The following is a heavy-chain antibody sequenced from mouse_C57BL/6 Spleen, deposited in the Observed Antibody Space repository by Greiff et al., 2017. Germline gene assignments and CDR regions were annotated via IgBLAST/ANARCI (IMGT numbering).Heavy chain of an antibody. CDR3: ARETIYYGNYVPYSGV. D-gene: IGHD2-1*01. CDR1: GYSITSGYY. CDR2: ISYDGSN. V-gene: IGHV3-6*01. Sequence: EVKLMESGPGLVKPSQSLSLTCSVTGYSITSGYYWNWIRQFPGNKLEWMGYISYDGSNNYNPSLKNRISITRDTSKNQFFLKLNSVTTEDTATYYCARETIYYGNYVPYSGVWGTGTTVTVSS. J-gene: IGHJ1*03.